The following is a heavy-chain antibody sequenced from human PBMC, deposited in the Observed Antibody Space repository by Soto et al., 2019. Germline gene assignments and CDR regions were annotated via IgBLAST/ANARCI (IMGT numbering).Heavy chain of an antibody. Sequence: QVQLQQWGAGLLKPSETVSLTCAVYGGSLSGYQWSWIRQTPGKGLEWNGEINDSGNINYNPSLKSRDHVLPDPPRKQTPLKLNAVTAAHAAVYYCARGLKLWFGELSRRGGYYYYMDVWGKGTPVAVSS. V-gene: IGHV4-34*01. CDR3: ARGLKLWFGELSRRGGYYYYMDV. D-gene: IGHD3-10*01. CDR2: INDSGNI. CDR1: GGSLSGYQ. J-gene: IGHJ6*03.